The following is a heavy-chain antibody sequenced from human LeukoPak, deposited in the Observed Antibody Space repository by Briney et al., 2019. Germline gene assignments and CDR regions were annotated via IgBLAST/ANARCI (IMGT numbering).Heavy chain of an antibody. V-gene: IGHV3-66*01. J-gene: IGHJ4*02. Sequence: PGGSLRLSCAASGFTVSNNYMSWVRQAPGKGLEWVSLIYSGGSTYYADSVKGRFTISRDNSKNTLFLQMNSLRAEDTAVYYCARARARTYYYDSGGYSPFDYWGQGTLVTVSS. CDR1: GFTVSNNY. CDR3: ARARARTYYYDSGGYSPFDY. CDR2: IYSGGST. D-gene: IGHD3-22*01.